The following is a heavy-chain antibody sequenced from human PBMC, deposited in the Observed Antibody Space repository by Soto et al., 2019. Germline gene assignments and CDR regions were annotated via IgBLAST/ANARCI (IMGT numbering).Heavy chain of an antibody. J-gene: IGHJ4*02. V-gene: IGHV3-23*01. D-gene: IGHD3-9*01. CDR1: GFTFSSYA. Sequence: GGSLRLSCAASGFTFSSYAMSWVRQAPGKGLEWVSAISGSGGSTYYADSVKGRFTISRDNSKNTLYLQMNSLRAEDTAVYYCAKLYDILTGYQWLDYWGQGTLVTVSS. CDR3: AKLYDILTGYQWLDY. CDR2: ISGSGGST.